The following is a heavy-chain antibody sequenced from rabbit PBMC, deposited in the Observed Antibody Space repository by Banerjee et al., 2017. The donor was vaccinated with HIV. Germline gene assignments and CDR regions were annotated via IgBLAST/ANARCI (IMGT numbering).Heavy chain of an antibody. Sequence: QEQLEESGGGLVKPEGSLTLTCTASGFSFSNKYVMCWVRQAPGKGLEWIACITTDTGGTYYASWAKGRFSISKASSTTVTLQMTSLTVADTATYFCARRVYFDLWGPGTLVTVS. CDR1: GFSFSNKYV. CDR3: ARRVYFDL. J-gene: IGHJ4*01. V-gene: IGHV1S45*01. CDR2: ITTDTGGT.